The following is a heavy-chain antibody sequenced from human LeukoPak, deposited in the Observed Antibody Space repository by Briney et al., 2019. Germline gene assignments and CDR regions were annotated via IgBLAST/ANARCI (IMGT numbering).Heavy chain of an antibody. CDR3: ARDHEAYCSGGSCSHYDY. D-gene: IGHD2-15*01. CDR1: GFTFSTYN. Sequence: GGSLRLSCAASGFTFSTYNMNWVRQAPGKGLEWVSSISGSSSYIYYADSVKGRFTISRDNARNSLYLQMNSLRAEDTAVYYCARDHEAYCSGGSCSHYDYWGQGTLVTVSS. J-gene: IGHJ4*02. V-gene: IGHV3-21*01. CDR2: ISGSSSYI.